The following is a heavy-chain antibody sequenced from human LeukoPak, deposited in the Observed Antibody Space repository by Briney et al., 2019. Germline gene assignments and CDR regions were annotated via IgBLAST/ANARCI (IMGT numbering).Heavy chain of an antibody. CDR1: GYTFTSYG. Sequence: ASVKVCCKASGYTFTSYGISWVRQAPGQGLEWMGWISAYNGNTNYAQKLQGRVTMTTDTSTSTAYMELSRLRSEDTAVYYCARDVFGYDSRGDPDYWGQGTLVTVSS. D-gene: IGHD3-22*01. CDR2: ISAYNGNT. J-gene: IGHJ4*02. CDR3: ARDVFGYDSRGDPDY. V-gene: IGHV1-18*01.